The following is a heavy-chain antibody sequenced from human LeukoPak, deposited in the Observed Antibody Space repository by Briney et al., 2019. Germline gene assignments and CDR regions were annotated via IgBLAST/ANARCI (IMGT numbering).Heavy chain of an antibody. CDR2: IYYSGST. V-gene: IGHV4-59*01. CDR3: ARVGYSYGWPEDY. Sequence: SETLSLTCTVSGGSISNYYWSWIRQPPGKGLEWIGYIYYSGSTNYNPSLKSRGTISVDTSKNQFSLKLSSVTAADTAVYYCARVGYSYGWPEDYWGQGTLVTVSS. J-gene: IGHJ4*02. D-gene: IGHD5-18*01. CDR1: GGSISNYY.